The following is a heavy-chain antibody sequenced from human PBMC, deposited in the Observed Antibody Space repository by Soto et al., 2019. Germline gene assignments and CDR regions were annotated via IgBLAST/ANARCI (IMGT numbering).Heavy chain of an antibody. Sequence: SETLSLTCTVSGGSISSSSYYWGWIRQPPGKGLEWIGSIYYSGSTYYNPSLKSRVTISVDTSKNQFSLKLSSVTAADTAVYYCARQGIALYGDPRNWFDPWGQGTLVTVSS. J-gene: IGHJ5*02. CDR3: ARQGIALYGDPRNWFDP. CDR1: GGSISSSSYY. D-gene: IGHD4-17*01. CDR2: IYYSGST. V-gene: IGHV4-39*01.